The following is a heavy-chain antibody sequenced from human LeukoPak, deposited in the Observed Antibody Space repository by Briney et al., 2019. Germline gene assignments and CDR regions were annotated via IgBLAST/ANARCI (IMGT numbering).Heavy chain of an antibody. CDR2: INPNSGGS. Sequence: ASVTVSCKASGYTFTDHYIHWVRQAPGQGLERLGWINPNSGGSNYAQKFQGRVTMTRDTSINSTFMDLSSLTSDDTAVYYCARGHDNTGYNYFGYWGQGTLVFVSS. V-gene: IGHV1-2*02. CDR1: GYTFTDHY. D-gene: IGHD3-9*01. CDR3: ARGHDNTGYNYFGY. J-gene: IGHJ4*02.